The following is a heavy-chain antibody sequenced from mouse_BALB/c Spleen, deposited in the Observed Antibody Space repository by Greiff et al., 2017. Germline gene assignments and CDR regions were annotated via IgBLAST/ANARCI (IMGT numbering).Heavy chain of an antibody. CDR2: ISSGGST. CDR3: ASYGNYGDWYFDV. V-gene: IGHV5-6-5*01. D-gene: IGHD2-1*01. J-gene: IGHJ1*01. Sequence: EVKVVESGGGLVKPGGSLKLSCAASGFTFSSYAMSWVRQTPEKRLEWVASISSGGSTYYPDSVKGRFTISRDNARNILYLQMSSLRSEDTAMYYCASYGNYGDWYFDVWGAGTTVTVSS. CDR1: GFTFSSYA.